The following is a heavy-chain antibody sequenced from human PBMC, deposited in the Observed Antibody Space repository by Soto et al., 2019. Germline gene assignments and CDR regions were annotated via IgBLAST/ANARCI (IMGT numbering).Heavy chain of an antibody. CDR3: VKDGSSGWPYYYGMDV. Sequence: QVQLEESGGGVVQPGTSLKLSCTASGFSFSDSIIHWLRQAPGRGLEWVAVISYDGSNKYYADSVKGRFTISRDNSKNTLYLQMSSLRAEDTAVYYCVKDGSSGWPYYYGMDVWGQGTTVTVSS. CDR2: ISYDGSNK. CDR1: GFSFSDSI. D-gene: IGHD6-19*01. J-gene: IGHJ6*02. V-gene: IGHV3-30*18.